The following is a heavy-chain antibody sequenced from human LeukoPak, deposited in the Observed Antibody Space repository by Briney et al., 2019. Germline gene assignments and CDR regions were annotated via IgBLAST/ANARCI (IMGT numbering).Heavy chain of an antibody. V-gene: IGHV4-4*07. CDR1: GGSISYYF. J-gene: IGHJ5*02. D-gene: IGHD2-15*01. CDR2: LYSSEST. Sequence: SETLSLPCTVSGGSISYYFWSWIRQPAGEGLEWIGRLYSSESTHCKPSLKSRVTRSVDTSKNKFSLKVSSVTAADTAVYYCAEEEEIVVVVAGTPNCFDPWGQGTLVTVSS. CDR3: AEEEEIVVVVAGTPNCFDP.